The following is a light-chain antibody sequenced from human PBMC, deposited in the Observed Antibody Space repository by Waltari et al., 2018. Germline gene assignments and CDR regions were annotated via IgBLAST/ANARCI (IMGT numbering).Light chain of an antibody. CDR2: KGS. CDR3: QSADSSGNTYV. CDR1: ALPKKY. J-gene: IGLJ1*01. V-gene: IGLV3-25*02. Sequence: SHASTQPPSVSVSPGQTARITCSGVALPKKYAYWYQQKPGEAPVLVIYKGSERPSGIPARFSGSSSGTTVTLTISGVQAEDEADYYCQSADSSGNTYVFGIGTKVTVL.